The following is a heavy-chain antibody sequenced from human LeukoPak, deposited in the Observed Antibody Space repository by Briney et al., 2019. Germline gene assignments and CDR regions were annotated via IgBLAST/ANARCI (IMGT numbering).Heavy chain of an antibody. J-gene: IGHJ4*02. CDR1: GYTFTGYY. CDR2: INPSGGST. V-gene: IGHV1-46*01. CDR3: ARLIGPAYFDY. D-gene: IGHD2-8*01. Sequence: ASVKVSCKASGYTFTGYYMHWVRQAPGQGLEWMGIINPSGGSTSYAQKFQGRVTMTRDTSTSTVYMELSSLRSEDTAVYYCARLIGPAYFDYWGQGTLVTVSS.